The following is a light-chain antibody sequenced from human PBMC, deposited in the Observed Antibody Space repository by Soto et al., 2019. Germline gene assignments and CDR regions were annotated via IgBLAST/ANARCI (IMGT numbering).Light chain of an antibody. CDR3: NSYTSASFYV. CDR2: EVT. V-gene: IGLV2-14*01. Sequence: QSVLIQPPSVSGSPGQSVTISCTGTSSDVGSYDYVSWYQQHPGKAPKLLIYEVTSRASGVSHRFSGSKSGNTASLTISGLQAEDEAEYYCNSYTSASFYVFGTGTKVTVL. CDR1: SSDVGSYDY. J-gene: IGLJ1*01.